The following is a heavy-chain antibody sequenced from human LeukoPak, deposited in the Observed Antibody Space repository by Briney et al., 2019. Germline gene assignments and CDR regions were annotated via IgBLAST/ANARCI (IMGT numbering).Heavy chain of an antibody. V-gene: IGHV4-59*01. CDR2: IYYSGST. CDR3: ARVHNCSGGSCYSWYYYYYMDV. Sequence: SETLSLTCTVSGGSISSYYWSWIRQPAGKGLEWIGYIYYSGSTNYNPSLKSRVTISVDTSKNQFSLKLSSVTAADTAVYYCARVHNCSGGSCYSWYYYYYMDVWGKGTTVTVSS. CDR1: GGSISSYY. D-gene: IGHD2-15*01. J-gene: IGHJ6*03.